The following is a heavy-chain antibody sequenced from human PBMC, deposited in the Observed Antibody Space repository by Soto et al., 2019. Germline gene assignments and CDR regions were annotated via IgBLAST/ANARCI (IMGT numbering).Heavy chain of an antibody. V-gene: IGHV1-18*01. Sequence: QVQLVQSGAEVKKPGASVKVSCKASGYTFTSYGISWVRQAPGQGLEWMGWISADTGNTNYAQKLQGRVTMTTDTSTSTAYMELRSLRSDDTAVYYCARDQPQYYDDSSGYFDYWGQGTLVTVSS. J-gene: IGHJ4*02. CDR1: GYTFTSYG. CDR2: ISADTGNT. CDR3: ARDQPQYYDDSSGYFDY. D-gene: IGHD3-22*01.